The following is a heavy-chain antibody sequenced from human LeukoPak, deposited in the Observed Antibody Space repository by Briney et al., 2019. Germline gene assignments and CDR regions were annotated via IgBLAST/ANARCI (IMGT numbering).Heavy chain of an antibody. J-gene: IGHJ4*02. CDR2: IYYSGST. CDR1: GGSISSGDYY. V-gene: IGHV4-30-4*01. CDR3: AREGRVTYYYGSGTSL. D-gene: IGHD3-10*01. Sequence: PSETLSLTCTVSGGSISSGDYYWSWIRQPPGKGLEWTGYIYYSGSTYYNPSLKSRVTISVDTSKNQFSLKLSSVTAADTAVYYCAREGRVTYYYGSGTSLWGQGTLVTVSS.